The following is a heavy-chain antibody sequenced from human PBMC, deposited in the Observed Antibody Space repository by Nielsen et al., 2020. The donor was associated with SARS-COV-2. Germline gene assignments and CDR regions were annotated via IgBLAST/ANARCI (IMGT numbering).Heavy chain of an antibody. D-gene: IGHD6-19*01. V-gene: IGHV3-30*18. CDR3: AKDLGSGGFNWFDP. Sequence: GGSLRLSCAASGFTFSSYGMHWVRQAPGKGLEWVAVISYDGSNKYYADSVKGRFTISRDNSKNTLYLQMNSLRAEDTAVYYCAKDLGSGGFNWFDPWGQGTLVTVSS. J-gene: IGHJ5*02. CDR2: ISYDGSNK. CDR1: GFTFSSYG.